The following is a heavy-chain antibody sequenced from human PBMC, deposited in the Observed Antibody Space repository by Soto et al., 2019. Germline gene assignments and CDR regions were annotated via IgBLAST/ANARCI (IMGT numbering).Heavy chain of an antibody. J-gene: IGHJ4*02. CDR3: AKGGWYTSSSRSDC. CDR1: GFTLSGVD. CDR2: MSYDGRNQ. V-gene: IGHV3-30*18. D-gene: IGHD6-6*01. Sequence: QVQLVESGGGVVQPGTSLRLSCSASGFTLSGVDIHWVRQAPGKGLEWVAVMSYDGRNQYYADSVKGRFTVSRDSSKSTLYLQMISLRTEDAAVYYCAKGGWYTSSSRSDCWGQGTLVTVSS.